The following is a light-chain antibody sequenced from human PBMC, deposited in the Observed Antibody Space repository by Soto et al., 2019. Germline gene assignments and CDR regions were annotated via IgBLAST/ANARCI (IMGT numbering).Light chain of an antibody. Sequence: DIHMTQSPSSLSASVGDRVTITCRASQNIKKVLNWYQQRPGKAPSALIHATSTLQNGVSSRFSGSGSDTDFTLTITSLQPEDFATYFCQQSYSSPLTFGGGTKVEL. J-gene: IGKJ4*01. CDR3: QQSYSSPLT. CDR2: ATS. V-gene: IGKV1-39*01. CDR1: QNIKKV.